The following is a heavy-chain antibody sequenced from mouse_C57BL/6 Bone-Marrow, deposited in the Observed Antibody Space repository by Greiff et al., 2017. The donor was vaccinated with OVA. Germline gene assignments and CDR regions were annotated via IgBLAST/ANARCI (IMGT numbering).Heavy chain of an antibody. V-gene: IGHV14-4*01. J-gene: IGHJ2*01. CDR1: GFNIKDDY. CDR3: TTPITTVAFDY. D-gene: IGHD1-1*01. Sequence: EVQLQQSGAELVRPGASVKLSCTASGFNIKDDYMHWVKQMPEQGLEWIGWIDPENGDTEYASKFQGKATITADTSSNTAYLQLSSLTSEDTAVYYCTTPITTVAFDYWGQGTTLTVSS. CDR2: IDPENGDT.